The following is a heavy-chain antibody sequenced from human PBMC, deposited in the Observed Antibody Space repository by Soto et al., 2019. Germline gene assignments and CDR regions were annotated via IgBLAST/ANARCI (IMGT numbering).Heavy chain of an antibody. CDR2: VSGSGGST. CDR3: AKLLGYSDGAVDY. J-gene: IGHJ4*02. D-gene: IGHD5-18*01. CDR1: GFTFGSSA. Sequence: EVQLLESGGGLVQPGGSLRLSCAASGFTFGSSAMSSVRQAPGKGLEWVSSVSGSGGSTYYADSVKGRFTITRDKSKNTVSLRMNSLRVKDTAVNYWAKLLGYSDGAVDYWGQATLVTVSS. V-gene: IGHV3-23*01.